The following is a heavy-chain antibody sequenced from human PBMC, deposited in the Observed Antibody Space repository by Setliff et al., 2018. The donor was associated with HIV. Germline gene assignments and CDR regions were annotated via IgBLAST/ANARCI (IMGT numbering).Heavy chain of an antibody. CDR3: ARGDDSSGYYYGMDV. D-gene: IGHD3-22*01. J-gene: IGHJ6*02. CDR1: GFTFSTHG. V-gene: IGHV3-23*01. CDR2: IVGSGGST. Sequence: GGSLGLSCAASGFTFSTHGMHWVRQAPGKGLEWVSAIVGSGGSTYYADSVKGRFTIARDNSKNTLYLQMNSLRAEDTAVYYCARGDDSSGYYYGMDVWGQGTTVTVSS.